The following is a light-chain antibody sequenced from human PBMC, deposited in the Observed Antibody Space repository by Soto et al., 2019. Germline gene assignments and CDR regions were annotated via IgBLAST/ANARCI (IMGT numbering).Light chain of an antibody. Sequence: DIEMTQSPDSLAVSLGERATINCKPSQSVLYNSNNKNYSAWYQQKPGQPPKVLIYWASTRESGVPDRFSGSGSGTEFTLTISSLQSEDFAVYYCQQYNNWPPLTFGGGTKVDIK. V-gene: IGKV4-1*01. CDR3: QQYNNWPPLT. J-gene: IGKJ4*01. CDR2: WAS. CDR1: QSVLYNSNNKNY.